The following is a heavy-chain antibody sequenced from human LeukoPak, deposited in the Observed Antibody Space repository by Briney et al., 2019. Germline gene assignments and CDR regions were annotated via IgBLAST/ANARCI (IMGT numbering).Heavy chain of an antibody. Sequence: SETLSLTCAVYGGSFSGYYWSWIRQPPGKGLEWIGEINHSGSTNYNPSLKSRVTISVDTSKNQFSLQLNSVTPEDTAVYYCTRAPSGSYGYFGYWGQGTLVTVSP. CDR3: TRAPSGSYGYFGY. CDR1: GGSFSGYY. V-gene: IGHV4-34*01. CDR2: INHSGST. D-gene: IGHD1-26*01. J-gene: IGHJ4*02.